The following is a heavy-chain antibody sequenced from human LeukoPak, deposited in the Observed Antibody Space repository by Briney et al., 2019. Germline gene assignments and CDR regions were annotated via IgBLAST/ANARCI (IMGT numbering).Heavy chain of an antibody. D-gene: IGHD6-13*01. CDR3: ARDSYMAAADTWFDP. J-gene: IGHJ5*02. Sequence: ASVTVSCKASGYTFTTYTMHWVRQAPGQRLEWMGWINSGNGNTKYSQKFQGRVTITRDTSASTAYMEVTSLRSEDTAVYYCARDSYMAAADTWFDPWGQGTLVTVSS. V-gene: IGHV1-3*01. CDR2: INSGNGNT. CDR1: GYTFTTYT.